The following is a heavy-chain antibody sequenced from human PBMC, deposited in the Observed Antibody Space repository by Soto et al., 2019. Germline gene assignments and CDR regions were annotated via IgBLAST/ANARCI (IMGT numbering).Heavy chain of an antibody. D-gene: IGHD1-1*01. Sequence: PGESLKISCKASGYSSTPFWIGWVRQMPGKGLEWMVFIYLDDSDIRYSPSFQDQVTISADKSISTAYLQWSSLKASDTAMYYCASRKKTSDAFDIWGQGTMVPVSS. J-gene: IGHJ3*02. CDR1: GYSSTPFW. V-gene: IGHV5-51*01. CDR2: IYLDDSDI. CDR3: ASRKKTSDAFDI.